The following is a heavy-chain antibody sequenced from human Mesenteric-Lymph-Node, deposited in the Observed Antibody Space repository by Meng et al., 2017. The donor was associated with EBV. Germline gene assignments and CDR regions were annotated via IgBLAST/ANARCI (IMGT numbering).Heavy chain of an antibody. J-gene: IGHJ4*02. CDR1: GGSFSGYY. CDR2: INHSGST. Sequence: QVQPQQWGPGLLKPSETLSLTCAVYGGSFSGYYWSCIRQPPGKGLEWIGEINHSGSTNYNPSLKSRVTISVDTSKNQFSLKLSSVTAADTAVYYCARGEKGPIDYWGQGTLVTVSS. CDR3: ARGEKGPIDY. V-gene: IGHV4-34*01.